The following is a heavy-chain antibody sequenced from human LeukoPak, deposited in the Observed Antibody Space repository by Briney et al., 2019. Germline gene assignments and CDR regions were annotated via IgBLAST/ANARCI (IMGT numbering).Heavy chain of an antibody. CDR1: GFTFSTYW. CDR2: ISSDGSIT. CDR3: ARHLNYYLDY. V-gene: IGHV3-74*01. Sequence: GGSLRLSCAPSGFTFSTYWMHWVRQAPGKGLVWVSRISSDGSITSYADSVKGRFTISRDNAKNTLYLQMNSLRAEDTAVYYCARHLNYYLDYWGQGTLVTVSS. J-gene: IGHJ4*02. D-gene: IGHD3-10*01.